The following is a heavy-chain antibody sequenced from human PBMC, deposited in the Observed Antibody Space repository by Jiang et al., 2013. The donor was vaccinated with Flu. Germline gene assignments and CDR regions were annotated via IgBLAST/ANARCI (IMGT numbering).Heavy chain of an antibody. V-gene: IGHV4-39*01. D-gene: IGHD3-16*01. CDR2: IYYSGST. Sequence: LLKPSETLSLTCTVSGGSISSSSYYWGWIRQPPGKGLEWIGSIYYSGSTYYNPSLKSRVTISVDTSKNQFSLKLSSVTAADTAVYYCARHGLIGGKGTDAFDIWGQGTMVTVSS. J-gene: IGHJ3*02. CDR3: ARHGLIGGKGTDAFDI. CDR1: GGSISSSSYY.